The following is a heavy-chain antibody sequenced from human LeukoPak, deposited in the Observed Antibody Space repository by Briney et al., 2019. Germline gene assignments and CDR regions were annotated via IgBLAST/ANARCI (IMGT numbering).Heavy chain of an antibody. CDR2: ISSSGSTI. CDR1: GFPLRSYE. Sequence: PGGSLRLSFAAPGFPLRSYEMKWGRPAPGEGVGGGLYISSSGSTIYYADSVKGRFTISRDNAKNSLYLQMNSLRAEDTAVYYCASKGSGDHYYYYGMDVWGQGTTVTVSS. V-gene: IGHV3-48*03. J-gene: IGHJ6*02. D-gene: IGHD3-10*01. CDR3: ASKGSGDHYYYYGMDV.